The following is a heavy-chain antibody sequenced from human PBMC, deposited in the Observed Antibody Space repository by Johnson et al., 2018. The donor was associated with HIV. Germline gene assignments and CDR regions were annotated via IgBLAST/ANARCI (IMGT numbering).Heavy chain of an antibody. V-gene: IGHV3-9*01. CDR2: IRWNSGSL. J-gene: IGHJ3*02. D-gene: IGHD6-19*01. Sequence: VQLVESGGGLVQPGRSLRLSCAASGFTFADYAMHWVRQAPGKGLEWVSGIRWNSGSLGSVSSVKGRFTISRDNAKNSLYVQMSSLRAEDTAGYFCARDNLPGIAVYGGAFDIWGQGTMVTVSS. CDR3: ARDNLPGIAVYGGAFDI. CDR1: GFTFADYA.